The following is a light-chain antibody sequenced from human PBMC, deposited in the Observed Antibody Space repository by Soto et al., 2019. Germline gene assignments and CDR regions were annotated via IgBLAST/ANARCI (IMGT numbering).Light chain of an antibody. V-gene: IGLV2-8*01. CDR1: SSDVGAYNY. Sequence: QSVLTQAPSASGAPGQSVTISLTGNSSDVGAYNYVSWYQQHPGKAPKLMIYEVSKRPSGVPDRFSGSKSGNTASLTVSGLQAEDETDYYCSSYAGSNTYVFGTGTKVTVL. J-gene: IGLJ1*01. CDR2: EVS. CDR3: SSYAGSNTYV.